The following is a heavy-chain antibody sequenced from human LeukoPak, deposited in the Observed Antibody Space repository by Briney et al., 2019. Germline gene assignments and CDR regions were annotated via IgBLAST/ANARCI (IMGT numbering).Heavy chain of an antibody. J-gene: IGHJ4*02. V-gene: IGHV3-21*01. Sequence: PGGSLRLSCAASGFTFSSYSMNWVRQAPGKGLEWVSSISSSSSYIYYADSVKGRFTISRDNAKNSLYLQMNSLRAEDTAVYYCAREGGGYGSGSYYKELDYWGQGTLVTVSS. CDR2: ISSSSSYI. CDR1: GFTFSSYS. CDR3: AREGGGYGSGSYYKELDY. D-gene: IGHD3-10*01.